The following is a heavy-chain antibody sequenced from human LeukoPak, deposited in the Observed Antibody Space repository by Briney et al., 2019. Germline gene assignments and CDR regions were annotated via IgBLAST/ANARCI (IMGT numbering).Heavy chain of an antibody. Sequence: ASVKVSCKASGYTFTSYDINWVRQAPGKGLEWMGGFDPEDGETIYAQKFQGRVTMTEDTSTDTAYMELSSLRSEDTAVYYCATEHDDSAFDIWGQGTMVTVSS. CDR3: ATEHDDSAFDI. V-gene: IGHV1-24*01. D-gene: IGHD3-22*01. J-gene: IGHJ3*02. CDR1: GYTFTSYD. CDR2: FDPEDGET.